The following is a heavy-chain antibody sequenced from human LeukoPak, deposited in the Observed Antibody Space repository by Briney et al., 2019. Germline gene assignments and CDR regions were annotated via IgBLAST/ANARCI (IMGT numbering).Heavy chain of an antibody. CDR3: ASDGVAVAGYYYYMAV. CDR1: GFTFSSYA. V-gene: IGHV3-30*04. CDR2: ISYDGSNK. Sequence: GGSLRLSCAASGFTFSSYAMHWVRQAPGKGLEWVSRISYDGSNKYYADSVKGRFTISRDNSKNRLYLQMNSLRAEDTAVYYRASDGVAVAGYYYYMAVWGKGPTVPVSS. D-gene: IGHD6-19*01. J-gene: IGHJ6*03.